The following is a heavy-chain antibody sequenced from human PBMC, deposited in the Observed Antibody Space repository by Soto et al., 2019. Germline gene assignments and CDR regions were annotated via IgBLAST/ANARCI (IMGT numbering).Heavy chain of an antibody. J-gene: IGHJ6*02. V-gene: IGHV5-51*01. Sequence: GESLKISCKGSGYSFTSYWIGWVRQMPGKGLEWMGIIYPGDSDTRYSPSFQGQVTISADKSISTAYLQWSSLKASDTAMYYCARAYYYGSSGYYGVGYYYYGMDVWGQGTTVTVSS. D-gene: IGHD3-22*01. CDR1: GYSFTSYW. CDR3: ARAYYYGSSGYYGVGYYYYGMDV. CDR2: IYPGDSDT.